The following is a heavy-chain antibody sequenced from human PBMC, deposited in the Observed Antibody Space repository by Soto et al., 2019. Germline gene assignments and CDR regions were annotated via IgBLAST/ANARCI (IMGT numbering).Heavy chain of an antibody. CDR1: GGFVSSGSYY. V-gene: IGHV4-34*01. D-gene: IGHD1-1*01. Sequence: QVQLQQWGAGLLKPSETLSLTCAVYGGFVSSGSYYWSWIRQPPGKGLEWIGEMSHSGGTHFNPSLKSRVTKSVDTSKNQFSLTMSSVTAADTALYYCARVERGTATTVVDAFDIWGPGTMVTVSS. CDR3: ARVERGTATTVVDAFDI. CDR2: MSHSGGT. J-gene: IGHJ3*02.